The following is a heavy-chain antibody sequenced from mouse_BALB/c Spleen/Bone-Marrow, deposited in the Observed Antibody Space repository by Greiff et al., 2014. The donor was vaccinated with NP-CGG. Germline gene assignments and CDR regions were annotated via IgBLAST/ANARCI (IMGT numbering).Heavy chain of an antibody. CDR2: ISTYSGNT. CDR1: GYTLTDYA. D-gene: IGHD1-1*01. CDR3: ARYGYGSSYYAMDY. Sequence: VKLQESGPELVRPGVSVKISCKGSGYTLTDYAMHWVKQSHAKSLEWIGVISTYSGNTNYNQKFKGKATMTVDKSSSTACMELARLTSEDSAIYYCARYGYGSSYYAMDYWGQGTSVTVSS. J-gene: IGHJ4*01. V-gene: IGHV1-67*01.